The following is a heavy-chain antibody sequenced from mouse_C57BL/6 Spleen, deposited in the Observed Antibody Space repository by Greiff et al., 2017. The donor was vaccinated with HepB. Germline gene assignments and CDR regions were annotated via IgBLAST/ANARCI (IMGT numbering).Heavy chain of an antibody. CDR2: IYPGSGST. CDR3: ANHYGYDSNYAMDY. D-gene: IGHD2-2*01. Sequence: QVQLQQPGAELVKPGASVKMSCKASGYTFTSYWITWVKQRPGQGLEWLGDIYPGSGSTNYNEKFKSKATLPVDTSSSTAYMQLSSLTSEDSAVYYCANHYGYDSNYAMDYWGQGTSVTVSA. J-gene: IGHJ4*01. CDR1: GYTFTSYW. V-gene: IGHV1-55*01.